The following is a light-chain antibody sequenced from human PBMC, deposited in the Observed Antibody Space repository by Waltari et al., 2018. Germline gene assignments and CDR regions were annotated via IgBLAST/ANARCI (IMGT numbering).Light chain of an antibody. CDR1: QSICKL. Sequence: CPASQSICKLLAWFQQKPGNPPKLLIYKTFNLESGVPSRVSGSGSGTEFPLTITSLQPDDFSTYYCQQYSTSSMFSFGQGTKLEV. CDR2: KTF. CDR3: QQYSTSSMFS. J-gene: IGKJ2*03. V-gene: IGKV1-5*03.